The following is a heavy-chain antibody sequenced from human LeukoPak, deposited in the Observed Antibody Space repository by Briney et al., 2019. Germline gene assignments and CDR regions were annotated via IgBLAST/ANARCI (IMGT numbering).Heavy chain of an antibody. CDR3: AKSIAVAGFAGGRTFDY. V-gene: IGHV3-30*02. D-gene: IGHD6-19*01. J-gene: IGHJ4*02. CDR1: GFTFSNYG. Sequence: GGSLRLSCAASGFTFSNYGMHWVRQAPGKGLEGVAFIRYDGTDKYYADSVTGRFTISRDNSKNSLYLQMNSLRAEDTAVYYCAKSIAVAGFAGGRTFDYWGQGTLVIVSS. CDR2: IRYDGTDK.